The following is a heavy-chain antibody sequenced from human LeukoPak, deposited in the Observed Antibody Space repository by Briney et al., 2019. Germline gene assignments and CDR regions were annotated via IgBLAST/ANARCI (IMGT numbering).Heavy chain of an antibody. V-gene: IGHV1-46*01. CDR2: INPSGGST. CDR1: GYTFTSYG. CDR3: ARGPTVTTSPYNWFDP. Sequence: ASVKVSCKASGYTFTSYGISWVRQAPGQGLEWMGIINPSGGSTSYAQKFQGRVTMTRDTSTSTVYMELSSLRSEDTAVYYCARGPTVTTSPYNWFDPWGQGTLVTVSS. J-gene: IGHJ5*02. D-gene: IGHD4-17*01.